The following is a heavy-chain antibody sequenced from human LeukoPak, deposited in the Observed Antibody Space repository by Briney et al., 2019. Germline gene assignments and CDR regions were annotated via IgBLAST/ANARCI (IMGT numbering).Heavy chain of an antibody. CDR2: IYHSGST. D-gene: IGHD2-21*02. Sequence: PSETLSLTCTVSGYSISNSYYWGWIRQPPGKGLEWIGNIYHSGSTYYNPSLKSRVTISVDTSKNQFSLNLSSLTAADTAVYYCARVVHFTVVVVTATHYYMDVWGKGTPVTISS. CDR3: ARVVHFTVVVVTATHYYMDV. V-gene: IGHV4-38-2*02. J-gene: IGHJ6*03. CDR1: GYSISNSYY.